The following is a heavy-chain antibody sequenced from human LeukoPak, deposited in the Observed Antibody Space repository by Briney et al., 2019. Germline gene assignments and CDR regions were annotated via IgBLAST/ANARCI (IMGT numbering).Heavy chain of an antibody. D-gene: IGHD2-8*01. CDR1: GGSFSGYY. V-gene: IGHV4-34*01. J-gene: IGHJ4*02. Sequence: PSETLSLTCAVYGGSFSGYYWSWIRQPPGKGLEWIGEINHSGSTNYNPSLKSRVTISEDTSKNQFSLKLSSVTAADTAVYYCARALMVYAIGSDENYFDYWGQGTLVTVSS. CDR2: INHSGST. CDR3: ARALMVYAIGSDENYFDY.